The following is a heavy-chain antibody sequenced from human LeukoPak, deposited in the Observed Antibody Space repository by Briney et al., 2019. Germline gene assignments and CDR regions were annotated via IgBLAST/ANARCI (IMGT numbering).Heavy chain of an antibody. D-gene: IGHD5-18*01. CDR3: ARGEYSYPFDY. J-gene: IGHJ4*02. Sequence: GSLRLSCAASGFTFSNYAFAWVRQAPGKGLEWIGEINHSGSTNYNPSLKSRVTISVDTSKNQFSLKLSSVTAADTAVYYCARGEYSYPFDYWGQGTLVTVSS. CDR1: GFTFSNYA. CDR2: INHSGST. V-gene: IGHV4-34*01.